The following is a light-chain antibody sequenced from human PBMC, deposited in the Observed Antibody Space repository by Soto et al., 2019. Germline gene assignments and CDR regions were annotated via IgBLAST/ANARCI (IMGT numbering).Light chain of an antibody. Sequence: QSVLTQPASVSGSPGQSITISCTGTSSDVGGYKYVSWYQQRPGKVPRLMIYDVSNRPSGVSNRFSGSKSGNTASLTISGLQAEDEADYYCTSNTSSDTYVFGTGTKVTVL. CDR3: TSNTSSDTYV. CDR2: DVS. J-gene: IGLJ1*01. CDR1: SSDVGGYKY. V-gene: IGLV2-14*01.